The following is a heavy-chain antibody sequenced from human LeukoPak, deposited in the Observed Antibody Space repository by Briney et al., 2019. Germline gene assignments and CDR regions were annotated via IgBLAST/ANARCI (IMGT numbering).Heavy chain of an antibody. D-gene: IGHD3-10*01. Sequence: SQTLSLTCAVSGGSISSGGYSWSWIWQPPGTGLEWIGYIYHSGSTYYNPSLKSRVTISVDRSKNQFSLKLSSVTAADTAVYYCARVYGSGRRSGGNWFDPWGQGTLVTVSS. V-gene: IGHV4-30-2*01. CDR2: IYHSGST. CDR1: GGSISSGGYS. CDR3: ARVYGSGRRSGGNWFDP. J-gene: IGHJ5*02.